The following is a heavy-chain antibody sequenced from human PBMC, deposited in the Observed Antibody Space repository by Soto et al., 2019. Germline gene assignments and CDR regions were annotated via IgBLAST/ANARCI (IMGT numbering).Heavy chain of an antibody. V-gene: IGHV1-3*01. D-gene: IGHD3-16*01. CDR1: GYTFTSYA. Sequence: GASVKVSCKASGYTFTSYAMHWVRQAPGQRLEWMGWINADNGNTKYSQKLQGRVTMTTDTSTSTAYMELRSLRSDDTAVYYCARAPPHYDYIWGSLSDDAFDIWGQGTMVTVSS. CDR3: ARAPPHYDYIWGSLSDDAFDI. CDR2: INADNGNT. J-gene: IGHJ3*02.